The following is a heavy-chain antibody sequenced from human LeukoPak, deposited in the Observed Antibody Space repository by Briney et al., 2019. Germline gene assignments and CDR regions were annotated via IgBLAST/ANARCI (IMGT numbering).Heavy chain of an antibody. V-gene: IGHV4-59*01. CDR2: IYYSGST. D-gene: IGHD3-16*01. Sequence: PSETLSLTCTVSGGSISSYYWSWIRQPPGKGLEWIGYIYYSGSTNYNPSLKSRVTISVDTSKNQFSLKLSSVTAADTAVYYCARDSGRFGYYYGMDVWGQGTTVTVSS. CDR1: GGSISSYY. J-gene: IGHJ6*02. CDR3: ARDSGRFGYYYGMDV.